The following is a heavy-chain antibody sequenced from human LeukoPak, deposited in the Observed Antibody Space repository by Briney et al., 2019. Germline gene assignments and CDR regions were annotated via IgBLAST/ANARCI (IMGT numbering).Heavy chain of an antibody. V-gene: IGHV3-43*01. Sequence: GGSLRLSCAASGFDFEDYTMHWVRQVPGKGLEWVSLINWDDVTIDYADSVKGRFTISRDNSKNSLYLQMNSLRPDDTALYFCAKASSVYYAPIDSWGQGTLVTVSS. CDR3: AKASSVYYAPIDS. CDR1: GFDFEDYT. CDR2: INWDDVTI. J-gene: IGHJ4*02. D-gene: IGHD5/OR15-5a*01.